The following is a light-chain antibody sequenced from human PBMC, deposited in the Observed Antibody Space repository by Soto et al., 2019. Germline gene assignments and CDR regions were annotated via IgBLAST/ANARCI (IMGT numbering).Light chain of an antibody. Sequence: EIVLTQSPATLSLSPGERATLCCGASQSVSSSYLAWYQQKPGLAPSLLIYDASSRATGIPARFSGSGAGTDFTLTISRVEPEDFAVYYCQQYGNSPYTFGQGTTLAIK. CDR1: QSVSSSY. V-gene: IGKV3D-20*01. CDR3: QQYGNSPYT. CDR2: DAS. J-gene: IGKJ2*01.